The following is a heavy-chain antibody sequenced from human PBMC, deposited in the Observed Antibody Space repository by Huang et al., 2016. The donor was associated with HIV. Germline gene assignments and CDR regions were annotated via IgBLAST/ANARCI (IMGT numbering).Heavy chain of an antibody. Sequence: EVQLVESGGGLVQPGGSLRLSCAASGFTFSSYWMHWVRQAPGKGRVWGSRSKSDGSSSGYADSVKGRFTISRDNAKNTLYLQMNSLRAEDTAVYYCVRDPRIQSWLNYFDYWGQGTLVSVSS. CDR2: SKSDGSSS. CDR1: GFTFSSYW. D-gene: IGHD3-22*01. CDR3: VRDPRIQSWLNYFDY. V-gene: IGHV3-74*01. J-gene: IGHJ4*02.